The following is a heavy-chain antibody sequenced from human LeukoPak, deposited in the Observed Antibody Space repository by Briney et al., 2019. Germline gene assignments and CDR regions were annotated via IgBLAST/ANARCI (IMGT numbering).Heavy chain of an antibody. V-gene: IGHV4-4*08. J-gene: IGHJ2*01. CDR2: IYVNGIT. CDR1: GGSMFSYY. Sequence: SETLSLTCTVSGGSMFSYYWNWIRQPPGKGLEWIGYIYVNGITNYSPSLRSRGTISIATSKNQFSLRLTSVTAADTAMYYCARRAHYDSSGYHPTSGYFDLWGRGTLVSVSS. CDR3: ARRAHYDSSGYHPTSGYFDL. D-gene: IGHD3-22*01.